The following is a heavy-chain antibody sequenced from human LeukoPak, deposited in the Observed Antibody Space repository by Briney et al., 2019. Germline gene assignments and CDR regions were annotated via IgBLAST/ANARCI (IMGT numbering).Heavy chain of an antibody. V-gene: IGHV4-39*01. D-gene: IGHD1-26*01. CDR3: AHFKGGSFDF. Sequence: SETLSLTCTVSGGSISSSNYYWGWIRQPPGKGLEWIRSIYYSGNTYYNPSLKSRVTISVDTSKNQFSLKLTSVTAADTAVYYCAHFKGGSFDFWGQGTMVTVSS. CDR2: IYYSGNT. J-gene: IGHJ3*01. CDR1: GGSISSSNYY.